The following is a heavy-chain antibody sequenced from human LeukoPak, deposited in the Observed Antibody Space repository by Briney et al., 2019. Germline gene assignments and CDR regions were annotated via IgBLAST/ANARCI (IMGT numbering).Heavy chain of an antibody. CDR3: ASPRYYYDSSGYVVVDY. J-gene: IGHJ4*02. V-gene: IGHV4-39*01. CDR2: IYYSGLT. Sequence: PSETLSLTRTVSGVSISISSYYWGWIRQPPGKGLEWIVSIYYSGLTYYNPSLKIRVTISVDTSKTQFSLKLSSVTAADTAVYYCASPRYYYDSSGYVVVDYWGQGTLVTVSS. D-gene: IGHD3-22*01. CDR1: GVSISISSYY.